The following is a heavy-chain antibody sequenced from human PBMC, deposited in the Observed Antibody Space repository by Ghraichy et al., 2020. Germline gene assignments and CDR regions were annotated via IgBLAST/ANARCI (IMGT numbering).Heavy chain of an antibody. J-gene: IGHJ5*02. V-gene: IGHV4-39*01. Sequence: SETLSLTCTVSGGSISSSSYYWGWIRQPPGKGLEWIGSIYYSGSTYYNPSLKSRVTISVDTSKNQFSLKLSSVTAADTAVYYCARHPLYCSGGSCHHNWFDPWGQGTLVTVSS. CDR3: ARHPLYCSGGSCHHNWFDP. D-gene: IGHD2-15*01. CDR2: IYYSGST. CDR1: GGSISSSSYY.